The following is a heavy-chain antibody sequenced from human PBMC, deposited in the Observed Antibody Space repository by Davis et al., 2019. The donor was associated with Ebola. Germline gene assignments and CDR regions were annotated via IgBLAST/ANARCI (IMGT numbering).Heavy chain of an antibody. J-gene: IGHJ5*02. V-gene: IGHV1-46*01. CDR1: GYTFTSYY. D-gene: IGHD1-26*01. Sequence: ASVKVSCKASGYTFTSYYMHWVRQAPGQGLEWMGIINPSGGSTSYAQKFQGRVTMTRDTSISTAYMELSRLRSDDTAVYYCARDRTIVGATYWFDPWGQGTLVTVSS. CDR3: ARDRTIVGATYWFDP. CDR2: INPSGGST.